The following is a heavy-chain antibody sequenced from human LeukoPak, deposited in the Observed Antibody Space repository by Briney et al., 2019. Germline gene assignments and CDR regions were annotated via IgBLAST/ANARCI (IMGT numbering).Heavy chain of an antibody. V-gene: IGHV3-7*01. Sequence: PGRSLRLSCAASGFSFSSYWMSWVRQAPGRGPEWVATIREDGGEQYYVDSVKDRFTISRDNVNNYLYLQMDSLRAEDTAIYYCVRDPDNTVDREFNAFDVWGRGTKVTVSS. CDR3: VRDPDNTVDREFNAFDV. CDR2: IREDGGEQ. CDR1: GFSFSSYW. J-gene: IGHJ3*01. D-gene: IGHD2-8*02.